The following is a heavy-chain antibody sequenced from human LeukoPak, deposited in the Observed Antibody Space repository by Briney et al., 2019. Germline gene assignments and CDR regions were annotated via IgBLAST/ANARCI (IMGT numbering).Heavy chain of an antibody. CDR2: MNPNSGNT. CDR1: GYTFTSYD. V-gene: IGHV1-8*01. Sequence: ASVKVSCKASGYTFTSYDINWVRQATGQGLEWMGWMNPNSGNTGYAQKFQGRVTMTRNTSISTAYMELSSLRSEDTAVYYCARGDYYGSGSYSAAFDIWAKGQWSPSLQ. CDR3: ARGDYYGSGSYSAAFDI. D-gene: IGHD3-10*01. J-gene: IGHJ3*02.